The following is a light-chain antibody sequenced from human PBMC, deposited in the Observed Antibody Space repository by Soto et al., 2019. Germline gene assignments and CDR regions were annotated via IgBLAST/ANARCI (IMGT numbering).Light chain of an antibody. CDR2: DAS. V-gene: IGKV3-11*01. Sequence: DIVLTQSPGTLSLSPGSQATLSCRASQIVSSYLAWYQQKPGQAPRLLIYDASNRATGIPARFSASGSGTDFTLTISDVQPEDFALYYCHQRQSWPRTFGQGTKVDIK. CDR1: QIVSSY. CDR3: HQRQSWPRT. J-gene: IGKJ1*01.